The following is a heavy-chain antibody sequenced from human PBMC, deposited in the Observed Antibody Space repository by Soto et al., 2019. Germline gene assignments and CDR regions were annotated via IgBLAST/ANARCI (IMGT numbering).Heavy chain of an antibody. Sequence: PSETLSLTCTVSGGSISSGDYYWSWIRQPPGKGLEWIGYIYYSGSTYYNPSLKSRVTISVDTSKNQFSLKLSSVTAVDTAVYYCARGYYDSYWFDPWGQGTLVTVSS. D-gene: IGHD3-22*01. CDR1: GGSISSGDYY. J-gene: IGHJ5*02. V-gene: IGHV4-30-4*01. CDR2: IYYSGST. CDR3: ARGYYDSYWFDP.